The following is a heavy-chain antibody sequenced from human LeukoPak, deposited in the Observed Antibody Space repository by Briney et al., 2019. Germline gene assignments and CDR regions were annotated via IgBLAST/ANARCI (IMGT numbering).Heavy chain of an antibody. CDR1: GFILSSYE. V-gene: IGHV3-48*03. CDR2: ISSSGSTK. D-gene: IGHD2-2*01. J-gene: IGHJ4*02. Sequence: PGGSLRLSCAASGFILSSYEVNWVRQAPGKGLEWVSYISSSGSTKYYADSVKGRFTISRDNTENSLYLQMNSLRAEDTAFYYCARRHCSSTSCTLDYWGQGTLVTVSS. CDR3: ARRHCSSTSCTLDY.